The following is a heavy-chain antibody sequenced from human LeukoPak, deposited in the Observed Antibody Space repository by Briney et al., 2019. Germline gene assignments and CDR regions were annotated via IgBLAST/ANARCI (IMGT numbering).Heavy chain of an antibody. V-gene: IGHV3-74*01. CDR2: INEDGTSA. CDR1: GFGFCVYW. D-gene: IGHD5-18*01. Sequence: GGSLRLSCAPSGFGFCVYWLHRVRQAPGKGLVWVAHINEDGTSASHADSVKGRFTISRDNAKNTLYLQMNSLTVEDTAVYYCARVPTNSYGFGQWGQGSLVTVSS. CDR3: ARVPTNSYGFGQ. J-gene: IGHJ4*02.